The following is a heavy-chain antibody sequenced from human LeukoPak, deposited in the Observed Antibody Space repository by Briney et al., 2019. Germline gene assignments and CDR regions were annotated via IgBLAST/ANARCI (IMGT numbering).Heavy chain of an antibody. Sequence: PGGSLRLSCAASGFTFSSYAMSWVRQAPGKGLEWVSAISGSGGSTYYADSVKGRFTISRDNSKNTLYLQMNSLRAEDTAVYYCAKSQAYSSSWYVDYWGQGTLVTVSS. J-gene: IGHJ4*02. CDR3: AKSQAYSSSWYVDY. D-gene: IGHD6-13*01. CDR2: ISGSGGST. V-gene: IGHV3-23*01. CDR1: GFTFSSYA.